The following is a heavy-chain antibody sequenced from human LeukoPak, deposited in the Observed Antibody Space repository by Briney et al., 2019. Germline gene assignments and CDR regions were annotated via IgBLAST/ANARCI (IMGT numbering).Heavy chain of an antibody. J-gene: IGHJ5*02. D-gene: IGHD2-2*02. CDR3: ARGSDCSSTSCYTLFSFDP. V-gene: IGHV1-8*03. Sequence: GASVKVSCKASGYTFTSYDINWVRQATGQGLEWMGWMNPNSGNTRYAQKFQGRVTITRNTSISTAYMELSSLRSEDTAVYYCARGSDCSSTSCYTLFSFDPWGQGTLVTVSS. CDR2: MNPNSGNT. CDR1: GYTFTSYD.